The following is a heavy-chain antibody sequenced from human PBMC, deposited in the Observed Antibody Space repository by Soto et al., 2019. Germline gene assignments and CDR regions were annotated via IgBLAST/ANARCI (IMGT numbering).Heavy chain of an antibody. CDR3: AKQRVGSSWYRDFDL. CDR1: GFTFIDYA. V-gene: IGHV3-23*01. CDR2: ISGVGGST. J-gene: IGHJ4*02. D-gene: IGHD6-13*01. Sequence: PGGSLRLSCVASGFTFIDYAMSWGRQGPGKDLEWASGISGVGGSTYYPDSLKGRFTISRDNSKNTVYLQLNNLTADDTAVYYCAKQRVGSSWYRDFDLWGQGTLVTVSS.